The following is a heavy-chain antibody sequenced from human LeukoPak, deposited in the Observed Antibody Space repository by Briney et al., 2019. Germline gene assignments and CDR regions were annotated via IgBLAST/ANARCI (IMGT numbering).Heavy chain of an antibody. J-gene: IGHJ5*02. Sequence: SETLSLTCTVSGGSISSGSYYWSWIRQPAGKGLEWIGYIYYSGSTNYNPSLKSRVTISVDTSKNQFSLKLSSVTAADTAVYHCARAEAYSSGWYWFDPWGQGTLVTVSS. V-gene: IGHV4-61*10. CDR3: ARAEAYSSGWYWFDP. D-gene: IGHD6-19*01. CDR2: IYYSGST. CDR1: GGSISSGSYY.